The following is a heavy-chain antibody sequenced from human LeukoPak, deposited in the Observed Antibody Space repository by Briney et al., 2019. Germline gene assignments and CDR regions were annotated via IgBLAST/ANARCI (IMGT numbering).Heavy chain of an antibody. CDR2: VYYGRTT. D-gene: IGHD4/OR15-4a*01. V-gene: IGHV4-39*01. CDR3: VRHDGRGGATMGAFDS. Sequence: PSETLSLTCTVSGGSISSSSHHWGWIRQSPGKGLEWIGSVYYGRTTYYSPSLDSRVTISLDTSANQFSLQLNSVTAADTAVYYCVRHDGRGGATMGAFDSWGQGSLVTVSS. CDR1: GGSISSSSHH. J-gene: IGHJ5*01.